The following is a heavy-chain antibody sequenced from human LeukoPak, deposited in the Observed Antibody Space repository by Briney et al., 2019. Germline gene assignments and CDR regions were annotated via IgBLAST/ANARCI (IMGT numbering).Heavy chain of an antibody. V-gene: IGHV3-21*01. Sequence: GGSLRLSCAASGFTFSSYSMNWVRQAPGKGLEWVSSISSSSLYIYYADSLKGRFTISRDNAKNSLYLQMNSLTTEDTAVYYCARNLKGVQGGGKAGYWGQEPWSPFPQ. CDR2: ISSSSLYI. CDR1: GFTFSSYS. CDR3: ARNLKGVQGGGKAGY. D-gene: IGHD4-23*01. J-gene: IGHJ4*01.